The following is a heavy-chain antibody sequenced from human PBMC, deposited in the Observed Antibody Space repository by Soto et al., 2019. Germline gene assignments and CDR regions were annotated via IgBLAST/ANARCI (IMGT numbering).Heavy chain of an antibody. CDR1: GGSISSYY. CDR3: ARRYGLSAFDI. D-gene: IGHD3-10*01. CDR2: IYYSGSN. J-gene: IGHJ3*02. Sequence: QVQLQESGPGLVKPSETLSLTCTVSGGSISSYYWSWIRQPPGKGLEWIGDIYYSGSNNYNPSLKSRVTISVDTSKNQFSLKLSSVTAADTAVYFCARRYGLSAFDIWGQGTMVTVSS. V-gene: IGHV4-59*08.